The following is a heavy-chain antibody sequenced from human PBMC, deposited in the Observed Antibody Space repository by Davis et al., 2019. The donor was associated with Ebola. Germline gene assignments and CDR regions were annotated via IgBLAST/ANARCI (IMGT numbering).Heavy chain of an antibody. V-gene: IGHV1-69*13. CDR3: AGGGENWNYLYYYYGMDV. CDR2: IIPIFGTA. CDR1: GGTFSSYA. J-gene: IGHJ6*02. D-gene: IGHD1-7*01. Sequence: SVKVSCKASGGTFSSYAISWVRQAPGQGLEWMGGIIPIFGTANYAQKFQGRVTITADESTSTAYMELSSLRSEDTAVYYCAGGGENWNYLYYYYGMDVWGQGTTVTVSS.